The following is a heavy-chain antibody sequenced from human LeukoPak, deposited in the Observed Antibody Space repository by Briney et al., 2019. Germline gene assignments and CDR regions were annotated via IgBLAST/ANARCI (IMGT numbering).Heavy chain of an antibody. J-gene: IGHJ1*01. V-gene: IGHV3-48*03. CDR1: GFTFSSYE. CDR2: ISSSGSTI. D-gene: IGHD3-16*01. Sequence: PGGSLRLSCAASGFTFSSYEMNWVRQAPGKGLEWVSYISSSGSTIYYADSVKGRFTISRDNSKNTLYLQMSSLGAEDTAVYFCAKDDAWGRYQDWGQGTLVTVSS. CDR3: AKDDAWGRYQD.